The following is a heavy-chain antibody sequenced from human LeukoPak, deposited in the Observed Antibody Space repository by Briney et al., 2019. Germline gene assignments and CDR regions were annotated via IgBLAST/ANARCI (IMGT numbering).Heavy chain of an antibody. CDR3: TRGGSGYSYGPSHY. D-gene: IGHD5-18*01. Sequence: SGGSLRLSCAASGFTFSSYSMNWVRQAPGKGLEWVSSISSSSSYIYYADSVKGRFTISRDNAKNSLYLQMNSLRAEDTAVYYCTRGGSGYSYGPSHYWGQGTLVTVSS. J-gene: IGHJ4*02. V-gene: IGHV3-21*04. CDR1: GFTFSSYS. CDR2: ISSSSSYI.